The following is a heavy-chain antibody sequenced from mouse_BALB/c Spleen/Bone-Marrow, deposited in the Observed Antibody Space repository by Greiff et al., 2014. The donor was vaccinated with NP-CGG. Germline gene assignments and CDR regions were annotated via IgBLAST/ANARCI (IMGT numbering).Heavy chain of an antibody. J-gene: IGHJ3*01. D-gene: IGHD1-1*01. CDR2: ISDGGSYT. CDR3: ARDYCGSSYIGY. Sequence: EVKLMESGGGLVKPGGSLKLSCAASGFTFSNYYMYWVRQTQGKRLEWVATISDGGSYTYYPDSVKGRFTISRDNANNNLYLQMSSLKSEDTAMYYCARDYCGSSYIGYWGQGTLVTVS. V-gene: IGHV5-4*02. CDR1: GFTFSNYY.